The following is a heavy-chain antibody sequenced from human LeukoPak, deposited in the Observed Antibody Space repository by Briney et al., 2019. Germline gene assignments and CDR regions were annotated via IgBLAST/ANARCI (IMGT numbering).Heavy chain of an antibody. J-gene: IGHJ4*02. D-gene: IGHD6-13*01. CDR1: GFTFSSYA. CDR3: AKGRHLNSSSWFGKYYFDY. Sequence: RSGGSLRLSCAASGFTFSSYAMSWVRQAPGKGLEWVSAISGSGGSTYYADSVKGRFTISRDNSKNTLYLQMNSLRAEDTAVYYCAKGRHLNSSSWFGKYYFDYWGQGTLVTVSS. CDR2: ISGSGGST. V-gene: IGHV3-23*01.